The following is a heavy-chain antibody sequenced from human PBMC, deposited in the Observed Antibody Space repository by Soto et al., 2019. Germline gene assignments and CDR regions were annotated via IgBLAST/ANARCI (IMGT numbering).Heavy chain of an antibody. CDR2: INHSGST. CDR1: GGSFSGYY. J-gene: IGHJ4*02. D-gene: IGHD5-12*01. CDR3: AASIVATIPPDY. Sequence: SETLSLTCAVYGGSFSGYYWSWIRQPPGKGLEWIGEINHSGSTNYNPSLKSRVTISVDTSKNQFTLKLSSVTAADTAVYCCAASIVATIPPDYWGQGTLVTVSS. V-gene: IGHV4-34*01.